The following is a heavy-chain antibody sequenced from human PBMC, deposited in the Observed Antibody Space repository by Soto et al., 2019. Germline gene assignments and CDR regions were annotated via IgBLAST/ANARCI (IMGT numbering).Heavy chain of an antibody. D-gene: IGHD2-8*01. J-gene: IGHJ5*02. CDR3: ARVLGYCTNGVCGTRFAP. V-gene: IGHV4-34*01. CDR1: GGSFSGYY. CDR2: INHSGST. Sequence: PSETLSLTCAVYGGSFSGYYWSWIRQPPGKGLEWIGEINHSGSTNYNPSLKSRVTISVDTSKNQFSLKLSSVTAADTAVYYCARVLGYCTNGVCGTRFAPWGQGTLVTVSS.